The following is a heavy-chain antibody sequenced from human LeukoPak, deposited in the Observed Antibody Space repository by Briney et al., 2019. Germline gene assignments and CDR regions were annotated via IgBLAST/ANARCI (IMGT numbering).Heavy chain of an antibody. CDR1: GITVSSNY. CDR2: IYSGGST. D-gene: IGHD3-16*01. J-gene: IGHJ4*02. Sequence: GGSLRLSCAASGITVSSNYMSWVRQAPGKGLEWVSVIYSGGSTYYADSVKGRFTISRDNSKNTLYLQMNSLRAEDTAVYYCARAPRGVIGGLGGFYFDYWGQGTLVTVSS. CDR3: ARAPRGVIGGLGGFYFDY. V-gene: IGHV3-53*01.